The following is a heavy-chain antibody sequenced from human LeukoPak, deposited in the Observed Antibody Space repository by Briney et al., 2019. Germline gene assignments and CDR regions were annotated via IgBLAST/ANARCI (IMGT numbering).Heavy chain of an antibody. CDR1: GFTFDNYA. J-gene: IGHJ4*02. Sequence: GGSLRLSCAASGFTFDNYAIHWVRQAPGKGLEYVSAISSDGGSTSYANSVKGRFTISRDNSKDTVYLQMGSLTADDMAVYYCARETATGVSSSWYYDYWGQGTLVTVSS. CDR3: ARETATGVSSSWYYDY. CDR2: ISSDGGST. D-gene: IGHD6-13*01. V-gene: IGHV3-64*01.